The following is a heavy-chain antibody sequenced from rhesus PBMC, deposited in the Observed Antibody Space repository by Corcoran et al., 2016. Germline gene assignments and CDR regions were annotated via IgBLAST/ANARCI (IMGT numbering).Heavy chain of an antibody. J-gene: IGHJ6*01. D-gene: IGHD2-21*01. CDR2: ISYDGSKK. Sequence: EVQLVESGGGLVQPGGSLRLSCAASGFTFSSYGMHWVRQAPGKGLEWVAVISYDGSKKYYADAAKDRFTISRDNSKNMLYLQMNNLKLEDTAWYYCASDYCTGSGCYGLDSWGQGVVVTVSS. CDR1: GFTFSSYG. V-gene: IGHV3-54*02. CDR3: ASDYCTGSGCYGLDS.